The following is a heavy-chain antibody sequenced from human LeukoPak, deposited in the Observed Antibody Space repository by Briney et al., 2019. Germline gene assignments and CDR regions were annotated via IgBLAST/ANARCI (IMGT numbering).Heavy chain of an antibody. CDR3: ARDRGYSGSYYSFAFDI. J-gene: IGHJ3*02. CDR2: IYHSGST. D-gene: IGHD1-26*01. V-gene: IGHV4-38-2*02. CDR1: GYSISSGYY. Sequence: SETLSLTCTVSGYSISSGYYWGWIRQPPGKGLEWIGSIYHSGSTYYNPSLKSRVTISVDTSKNQFSLKLSSVTAADTAVYYCARDRGYSGSYYSFAFDIWGQGTMVTVSS.